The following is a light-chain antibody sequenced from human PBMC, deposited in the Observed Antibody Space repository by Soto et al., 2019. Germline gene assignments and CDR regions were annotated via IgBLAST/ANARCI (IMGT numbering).Light chain of an antibody. CDR1: QSVGTY. J-gene: IGKJ4*01. V-gene: IGKV3-11*01. Sequence: EIVLTQSPATLSLSPGERATLSCRASQSVGTYFAWYQQKPGQAPRLLIYDSSNRATGIPARFNGSGSGTDFTLTISSLEPEDFAVYYCQQRSDWPSTFGGGTKVEIK. CDR3: QQRSDWPST. CDR2: DSS.